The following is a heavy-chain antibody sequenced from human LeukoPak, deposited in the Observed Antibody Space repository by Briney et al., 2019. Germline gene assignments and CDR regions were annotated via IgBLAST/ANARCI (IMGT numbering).Heavy chain of an antibody. V-gene: IGHV4-4*07. CDR1: GGSISSYY. J-gene: IGHJ6*02. D-gene: IGHD3-10*01. Sequence: SETLSLTCTVSGGSISSYYWSWIRQLAGKGLEWIGRIYTSGSTNYNPSLKSRVTMSVDTSKNQLSLKLSSVTAADTAVYYCARDLGYYYGSGIGYYYGMDVWGQGTTVTVSS. CDR3: ARDLGYYYGSGIGYYYGMDV. CDR2: IYTSGST.